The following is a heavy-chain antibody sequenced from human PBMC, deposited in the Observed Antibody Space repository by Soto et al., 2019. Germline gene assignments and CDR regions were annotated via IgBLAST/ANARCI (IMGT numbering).Heavy chain of an antibody. CDR1: GGSISPFY. D-gene: IGHD2-15*01. J-gene: IGHJ4*02. Sequence: PSETLSLTCTVSGGSISPFYWSWVRQPPGKGLEWIGYLYYSGNTNYNPSLKSRVTISVDASKNQVSLRLTSVTTADTAVYYCASVGGVAARTFDYWGQGTVVTVSS. V-gene: IGHV4-59*01. CDR2: LYYSGNT. CDR3: ASVGGVAARTFDY.